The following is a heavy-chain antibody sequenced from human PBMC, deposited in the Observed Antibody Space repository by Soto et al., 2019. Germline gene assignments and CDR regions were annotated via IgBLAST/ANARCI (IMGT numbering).Heavy chain of an antibody. CDR1: GGSISSSSYY. V-gene: IGHV4-39*01. CDR3: ARQGWPSYNWFDP. CDR2: IYYSGST. J-gene: IGHJ5*02. Sequence: TLSLTCTVSGGSISSSSYYWGWIRQPPGKGLEWIGSIYYSGSTYYNPSLKSRVTISVDTSKNQFSLKLSSVTAADTAVYYCARQGWPSYNWFDPWGQGTLVTVSS.